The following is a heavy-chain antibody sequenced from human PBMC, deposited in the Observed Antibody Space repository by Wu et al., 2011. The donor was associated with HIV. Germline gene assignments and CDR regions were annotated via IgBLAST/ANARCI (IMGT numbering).Heavy chain of an antibody. CDR3: ARGVYYDSSGYYSDY. Sequence: QGQLEQSGAEVKKPGASVQVSCKASGYTFTAYYMHWVRQAPGQGLEWMGWINPNSGGTNYAQKFQGRVTMTRDTSISTAYMELSRLRSDDTAVYYCARGVYYDSSGYYSDYWGQGTLVTVSS. J-gene: IGHJ4*02. V-gene: IGHV1-2*02. D-gene: IGHD3-22*01. CDR1: GYTFTAYY. CDR2: INPNSGGT.